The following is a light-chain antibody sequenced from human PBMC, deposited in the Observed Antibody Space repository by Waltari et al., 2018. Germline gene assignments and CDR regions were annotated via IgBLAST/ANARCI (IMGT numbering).Light chain of an antibody. J-gene: IGKJ4*01. CDR3: LQDYIFPLT. Sequence: SASVGDRVTITCRASEDIRNDLGWYQQKPGKAPRLLIFAASILQSGVPSRFSGSGSGTDFTLTISSLQPEDFATYFCLQDYIFPLTFGGGTTVEI. V-gene: IGKV1-6*01. CDR1: EDIRND. CDR2: AAS.